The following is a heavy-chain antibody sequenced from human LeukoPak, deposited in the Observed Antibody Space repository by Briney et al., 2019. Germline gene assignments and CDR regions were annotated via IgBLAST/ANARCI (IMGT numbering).Heavy chain of an antibody. V-gene: IGHV3-53*01. J-gene: IGHJ4*02. Sequence: PGGSLRPSCAASGFTVSSNYMSWVRQAPGKGLEWVSVIYSGGSTYYADSVKGRFTISRDNSKNTLYLQMNSLRAEDTAVYYCGRRRGSGSYYMDPYFDYWGQGTLVTVSS. D-gene: IGHD3-10*01. CDR2: IYSGGST. CDR1: GFTVSSNY. CDR3: GRRRGSGSYYMDPYFDY.